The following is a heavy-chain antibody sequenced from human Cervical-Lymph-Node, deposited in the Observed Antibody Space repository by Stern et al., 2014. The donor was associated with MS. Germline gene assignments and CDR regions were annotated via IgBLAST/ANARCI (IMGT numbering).Heavy chain of an antibody. V-gene: IGHV3-66*01. CDR3: ARFATITITDPDAFDL. CDR1: GFTVSSSH. D-gene: IGHD1-20*01. Sequence: EVQLVQSGGGLVQPGGSLRLSCAVSGFTVSSSHLSWVRQAPGKGLEWVSTLYSGGNTYYTDSVKGRFSISRDNSENTLYLQMNSLRAEDTAIYYCARFATITITDPDAFDLWGQGTLVTVSS. CDR2: LYSGGNT. J-gene: IGHJ3*01.